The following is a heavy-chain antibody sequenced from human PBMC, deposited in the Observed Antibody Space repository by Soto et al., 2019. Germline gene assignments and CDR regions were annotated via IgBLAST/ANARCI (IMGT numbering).Heavy chain of an antibody. Sequence: SETLSLTCTVSGGSISSYYWSWIRQPPGKGLEWIGYIYYSGSTNYNSSLKSRVTISVDTSKNQFSLKLSSVTAADTAVYYCARRNKGGHYYYGMDVWGQGTTVTVSS. J-gene: IGHJ6*02. D-gene: IGHD3-16*01. CDR3: ARRNKGGHYYYGMDV. CDR2: IYYSGST. CDR1: GGSISSYY. V-gene: IGHV4-59*01.